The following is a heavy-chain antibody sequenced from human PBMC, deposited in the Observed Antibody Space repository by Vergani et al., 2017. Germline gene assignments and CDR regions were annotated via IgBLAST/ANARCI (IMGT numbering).Heavy chain of an antibody. CDR2: ISWDGGST. V-gene: IGHV3-43D*04. Sequence: EVQLVESGGVVVQPGGSLRLTCAASGFTFDDYAMHWVRQAPGKGLEWVSLISWDGGSTYYADSVKGRFTISRDNSKNSLYLQMNSLRAEDTALYYCAKESEAADFDYWGQGTLVTVSS. CDR1: GFTFDDYA. D-gene: IGHD6-13*01. CDR3: AKESEAADFDY. J-gene: IGHJ4*02.